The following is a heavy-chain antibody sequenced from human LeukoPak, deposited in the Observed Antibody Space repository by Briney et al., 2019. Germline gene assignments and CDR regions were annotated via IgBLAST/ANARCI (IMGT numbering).Heavy chain of an antibody. V-gene: IGHV4-59*01. CDR1: GGSISNYY. Sequence: PSENLSLTCSVSGGSISNYYWSWIRQPPGKRLEWIGYIYYSGSTNYNPSLKSRVTISVDTSKNQFSLKLSSVTAADTAVYYCARLVGSSSYYFDYWGQGTLVTVSS. CDR2: IYYSGST. CDR3: ARLVGSSSYYFDY. D-gene: IGHD6-13*01. J-gene: IGHJ4*02.